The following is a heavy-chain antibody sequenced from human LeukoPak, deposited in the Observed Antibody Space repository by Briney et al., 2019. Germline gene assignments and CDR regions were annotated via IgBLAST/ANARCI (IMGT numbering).Heavy chain of an antibody. D-gene: IGHD5-18*01. CDR3: ARADWDTAMIDY. V-gene: IGHV3-48*03. CDR2: ISSSGSTI. CDR1: GFTISNYE. J-gene: IGHJ4*02. Sequence: GGSLRLSCAASGFTISNYEMNWVRQAPGKGLEWVSYISSSGSTIYYADSVKGRFTISRDNAKNSLYLQMNSLRAEDTAVYYCARADWDTAMIDYWGQGTLVTVSS.